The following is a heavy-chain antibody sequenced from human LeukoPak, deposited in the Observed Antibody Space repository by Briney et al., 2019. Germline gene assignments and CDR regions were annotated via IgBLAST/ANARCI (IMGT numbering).Heavy chain of an antibody. V-gene: IGHV3-21*01. CDR1: GFILSDYN. J-gene: IGHJ4*02. Sequence: GGSLRLSCAASGFILSDYNMNWVRQAPGKGLEWVSFIDISGTYITYADSVKGRFTVSRDNAKNSLYLQMNSLRAEDTAVYYCTRDLSATARAYGYWGQGTLVTVSS. D-gene: IGHD1-26*01. CDR2: IDISGTYI. CDR3: TRDLSATARAYGY.